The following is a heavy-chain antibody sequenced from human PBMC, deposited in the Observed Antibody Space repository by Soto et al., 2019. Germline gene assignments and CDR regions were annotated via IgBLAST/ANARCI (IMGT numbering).Heavy chain of an antibody. CDR1: SGSMSSSLNH. CDR3: ARVTSGYRPHFEY. CDR2: INYSGST. J-gene: IGHJ4*02. D-gene: IGHD3-3*01. V-gene: IGHV4-39*07. Sequence: SETLSLTCIVSSGSMSSSLNHWGWIRQPPGKGLEWIGNINYSGSTNYNPSLQSRATISVDTSKNQFSLKLSSVTAADTAVYYCARVTSGYRPHFEYWGQGTLVT.